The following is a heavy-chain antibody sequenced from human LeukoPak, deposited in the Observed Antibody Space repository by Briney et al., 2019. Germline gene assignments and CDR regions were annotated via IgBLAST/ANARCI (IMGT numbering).Heavy chain of an antibody. CDR2: ISSSGSTI. CDR3: AILVRGVPDADY. CDR1: GSTFSSYE. V-gene: IGHV3-48*03. Sequence: GGSLRLSCAASGSTFSSYEMNWVRQAPGKGLEWVSYISSSGSTIYYADSVKGRFTISRDNAKNSLYLQMNSLRAEDTAVYYCAILVRGVPDADYWGQGTLVTVSS. J-gene: IGHJ4*02. D-gene: IGHD3-10*01.